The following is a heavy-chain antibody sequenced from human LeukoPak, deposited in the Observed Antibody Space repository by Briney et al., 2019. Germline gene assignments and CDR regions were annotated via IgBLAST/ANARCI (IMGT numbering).Heavy chain of an antibody. V-gene: IGHV4-39*01. Sequence: PSETLSLTCTVSGGSISSSSYYCGWIRQPPGKGLEWIGSIYYSGSTYYNPSLKSRVTISVDTSKNQFSLKLSSVTAADTAVYYCARTGSGSYDLDYWGQGTLVTVSS. CDR2: IYYSGST. D-gene: IGHD1-26*01. CDR3: ARTGSGSYDLDY. J-gene: IGHJ4*02. CDR1: GGSISSSSYY.